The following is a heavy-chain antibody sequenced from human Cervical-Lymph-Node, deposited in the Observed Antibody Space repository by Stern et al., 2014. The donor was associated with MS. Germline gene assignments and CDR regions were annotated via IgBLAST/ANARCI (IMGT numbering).Heavy chain of an antibody. Sequence: EVQLGESGGGLVQPGGSLRLSCLGSGFTFRDFYMSWVRQAPGKGLEWVANIEHDGSLKNYGDAVKGRFTISRDNAKNSLYLQMTSLRAEDTALYYCARDSVSCNGCAFDLWGQGTMVTVSS. J-gene: IGHJ3*01. D-gene: IGHD2-8*01. CDR3: ARDSVSCNGCAFDL. V-gene: IGHV3-7*01. CDR2: IEHDGSLK. CDR1: GFTFRDFY.